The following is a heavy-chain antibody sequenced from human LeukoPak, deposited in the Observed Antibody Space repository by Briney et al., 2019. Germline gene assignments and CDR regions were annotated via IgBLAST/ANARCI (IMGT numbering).Heavy chain of an antibody. Sequence: SVKVSCKASGGTFSSYAISWVRQAPGQGLDWMGRIIPIFGTANYAQKFQGRVTITTDESTSTAYMELSSLRSEDTAVYYCARGGLQGVLYGSSSFWFDPWGQGTLVTVSS. J-gene: IGHJ5*02. CDR1: GGTFSSYA. V-gene: IGHV1-69*05. D-gene: IGHD6-6*01. CDR3: ARGGLQGVLYGSSSFWFDP. CDR2: IIPIFGTA.